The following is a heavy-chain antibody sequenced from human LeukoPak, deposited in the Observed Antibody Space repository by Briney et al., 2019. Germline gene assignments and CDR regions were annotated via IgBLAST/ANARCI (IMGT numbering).Heavy chain of an antibody. CDR3: AKVLSSDDSSGYYEYYFDY. D-gene: IGHD3-22*01. Sequence: QPGGSLRLSCAASGFTFSSYAMSWVRQAPGKGLEWVSAISGSGGSTYYADSVKGRFTISRDNSKNTLYLQMNSLRAEDTAVYYCAKVLSSDDSSGYYEYYFDYWGQGTLVTVSS. CDR2: ISGSGGST. CDR1: GFTFSSYA. J-gene: IGHJ4*02. V-gene: IGHV3-23*01.